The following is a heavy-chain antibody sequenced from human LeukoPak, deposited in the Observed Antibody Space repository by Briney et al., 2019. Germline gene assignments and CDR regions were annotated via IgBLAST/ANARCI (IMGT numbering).Heavy chain of an antibody. V-gene: IGHV1-46*01. CDR1: GYTFTSYF. D-gene: IGHD2-15*01. CDR3: GRDASCSGANCYACFDP. Sequence: GAAVKVSCKASGYTFTSYFMHWVRQAPGQGLEWMGIIHPSGGSASYAQNFQGRVTMTRDTSTSTVYMELSSLRSEDTAVYYCGRDASCSGANCYACFDPWGQGTLVTVSS. CDR2: IHPSGGSA. J-gene: IGHJ5*01.